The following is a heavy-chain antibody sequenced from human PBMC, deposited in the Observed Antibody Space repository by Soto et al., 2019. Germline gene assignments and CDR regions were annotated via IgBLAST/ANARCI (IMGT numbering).Heavy chain of an antibody. CDR1: GFTFSNAW. D-gene: IGHD7-27*01. CDR3: TPSLITGGPFDY. J-gene: IGHJ4*02. V-gene: IGHV3-15*01. CDR2: IKSKTDGGTT. Sequence: GESLKISCAASGFTFSNAWMSWVRQAPGKGLEWVGRIKSKTDGGTTDYAAPVKGRFTISRDDSKNTLYLQMNSLKTEDTAVYYCTPSLITGGPFDYWGQGTLVTVSS.